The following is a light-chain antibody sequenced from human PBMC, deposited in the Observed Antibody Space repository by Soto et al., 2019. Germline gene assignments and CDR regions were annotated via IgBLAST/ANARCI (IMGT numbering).Light chain of an antibody. CDR1: SSDVGPFDY. J-gene: IGLJ1*01. V-gene: IGLV2-11*01. Sequence: QSALTQPRSVSGSPGQSVTISCTGTSSDVGPFDYVSWYQQHPGKAPKVIIYDVTKRPSGVPDRFSGSKSANTASLTISGLQTEDEADYYCCSYAGSYTYVFGTGTKLTVL. CDR3: CSYAGSYTYV. CDR2: DVT.